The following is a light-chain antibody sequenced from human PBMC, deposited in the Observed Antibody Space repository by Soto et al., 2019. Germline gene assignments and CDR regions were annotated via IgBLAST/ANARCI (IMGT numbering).Light chain of an antibody. V-gene: IGLV1-36*01. J-gene: IGLJ1*01. CDR1: SSNIGNNA. Sequence: VLTQPPSVSAAPRQRVTISCSGSSSNIGNNAVNWYQQLPGKAPKLLIYYDDLLPSGVSDRFSGSKSGTSASLAISGLQSQDEADYYCAAWDDSLNGYVFVTGTKVTVL. CDR3: AAWDDSLNGYV. CDR2: YDD.